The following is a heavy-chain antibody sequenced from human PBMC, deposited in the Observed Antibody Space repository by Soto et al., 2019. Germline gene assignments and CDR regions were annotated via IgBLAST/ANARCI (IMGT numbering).Heavy chain of an antibody. D-gene: IGHD2-2*01. J-gene: IGHJ4*02. CDR1: GFTFSTYT. CDR3: AKARCSTANCYVPDY. V-gene: IGHV3-23*01. Sequence: GGSLRLSCAASGFTFSTYTMSWVRQAPGKGLEWVSSISGGGDSPSYADSVQGRFTISRGNPKNTLYLQMNSLRAEDTALYYCAKARCSTANCYVPDYWGQGTRVTVSS. CDR2: ISGGGDSP.